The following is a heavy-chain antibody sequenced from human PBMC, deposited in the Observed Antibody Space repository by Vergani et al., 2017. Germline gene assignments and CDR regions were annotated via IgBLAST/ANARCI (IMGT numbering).Heavy chain of an antibody. CDR2: IYTSGST. Sequence: QVQLQESGPGLVKPSQTLSLTCTVSGGSISSGSYYWSWIRQPAGKGLEWIGRIYTSGSTNYNPSLKSRVTISVDTSKNQFSLKLSSVTAADTAVYYCARGNPLYYGSGSYSRNWFDPWGQGTLVTVSS. J-gene: IGHJ5*02. CDR1: GGSISSGSYY. CDR3: ARGNPLYYGSGSYSRNWFDP. D-gene: IGHD3-10*01. V-gene: IGHV4-61*02.